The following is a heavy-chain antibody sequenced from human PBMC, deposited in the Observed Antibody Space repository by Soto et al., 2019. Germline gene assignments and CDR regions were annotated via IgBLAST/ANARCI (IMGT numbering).Heavy chain of an antibody. J-gene: IGHJ6*02. D-gene: IGHD6-6*01. CDR3: ARESRAAACSVYGMDD. CDR2: IGTAGDT. V-gene: IGHV3-13*01. CDR1: GVPFSIYD. Sequence: GGTLSLSCAASGVPFSIYDLHWVRQSTGKGLEWVSAIGTAGDTYYPGSVKGRFTISRENAKNSLYLQMNSLRAGDTAVYYCARESRAAACSVYGMDDWGQGILVTVSS.